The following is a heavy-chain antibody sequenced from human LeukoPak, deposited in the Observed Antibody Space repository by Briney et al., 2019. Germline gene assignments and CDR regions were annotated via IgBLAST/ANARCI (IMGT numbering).Heavy chain of an antibody. D-gene: IGHD1-26*01. Sequence: KSSETLSLTCTVSGGSISSSSYYWGWIRQPPGKGLEWIRSIYYSGSNYYNPSLKSRVTISVDTSKNQFSLKLSSVTAADTAVYYCASPVVGATPSEYYFDYWGQGTLVTVSS. J-gene: IGHJ4*02. V-gene: IGHV4-39*01. CDR3: ASPVVGATPSEYYFDY. CDR2: IYYSGSN. CDR1: GGSISSSSYY.